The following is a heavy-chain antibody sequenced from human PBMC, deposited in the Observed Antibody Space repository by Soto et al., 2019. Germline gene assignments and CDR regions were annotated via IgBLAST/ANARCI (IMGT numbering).Heavy chain of an antibody. D-gene: IGHD6-6*01. J-gene: IGHJ4*02. CDR1: GFTFSSYA. CDR3: AKHSSSSPYFDY. CDR2: ISGSGGST. Sequence: VGSLRLSCAASGFTFSSYAMNWVRQAPGKGLEWVSAISGSGGSTYYADSVKGRFTISRDNSKNTLYLQMNSLRAEDTAVYYCAKHSSSSPYFDYWGQGTLVTVSS. V-gene: IGHV3-23*01.